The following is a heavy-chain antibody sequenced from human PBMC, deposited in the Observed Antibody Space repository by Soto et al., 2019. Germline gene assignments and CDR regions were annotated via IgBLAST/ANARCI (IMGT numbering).Heavy chain of an antibody. CDR3: TSRRDWTAVDPLDY. J-gene: IGHJ4*02. CDR1: GFTFSDSA. V-gene: IGHV3-73*01. D-gene: IGHD5-18*01. CDR2: IRNKTNNYAT. Sequence: PGGSLRLSCAASGFTFSDSAMHWVRQASGKGLEWVGRIRNKTNNYATAYIASVKGRFTISRDDSTNTVYLQMNSLKIDDTAVYFCTSRRDWTAVDPLDYWGLGTLVTVSS.